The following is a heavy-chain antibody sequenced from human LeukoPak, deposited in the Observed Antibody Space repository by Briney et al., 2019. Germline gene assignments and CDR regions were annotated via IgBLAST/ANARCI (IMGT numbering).Heavy chain of an antibody. Sequence: GGSLRLSCAASGFTFSSHWMHWVRQAPGKGLEWVSTFKTKYNQVYYAESVRGRFTISTDNSKNTLYLQMNSLRAEDTAVYYCANEIRPNDYWGQGTQVTVSS. CDR3: ANEIRPNDY. D-gene: IGHD3-10*01. CDR2: FKTKYNQV. J-gene: IGHJ4*02. V-gene: IGHV3-23*05. CDR1: GFTFSSHW.